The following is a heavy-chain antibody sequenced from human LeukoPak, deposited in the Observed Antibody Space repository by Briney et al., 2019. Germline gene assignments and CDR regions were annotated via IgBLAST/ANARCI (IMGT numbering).Heavy chain of an antibody. CDR3: AKSGYNRFDY. Sequence: GGSLRLSCAASEFIVSSNYMSWVRQAPGKGLEWVSVIYSGGSTYYVDSVKGRFTISRDNSKNTLYLQMNSLRAEDTAVYYCAKSGYNRFDYWGQGTLVTVSS. CDR1: EFIVSSNY. J-gene: IGHJ4*02. D-gene: IGHD5-24*01. V-gene: IGHV3-53*01. CDR2: IYSGGST.